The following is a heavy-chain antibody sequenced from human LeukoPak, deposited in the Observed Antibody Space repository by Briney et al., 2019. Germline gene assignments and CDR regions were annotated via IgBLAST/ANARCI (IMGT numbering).Heavy chain of an antibody. J-gene: IGHJ4*02. V-gene: IGHV4-61*02. D-gene: IGHD3-10*01. CDR1: GGSISSSSYY. CDR2: IYTSGST. Sequence: SETLSLTCTVSGGSISSSSYYWSWIRQPAGKGLEWIGRIYTSGSTHYNPSLKSRVTISVDTSKNQFSLKLSSVTAADTAVYYCAKGSDPFRWFGEFNVKLPRPIRHYYFDSWGQGTLVTVSS. CDR3: AKGSDPFRWFGEFNVKLPRPIRHYYFDS.